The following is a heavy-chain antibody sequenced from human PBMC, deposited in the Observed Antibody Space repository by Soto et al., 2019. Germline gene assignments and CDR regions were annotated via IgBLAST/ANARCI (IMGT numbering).Heavy chain of an antibody. D-gene: IGHD1-1*01. V-gene: IGHV3-33*01. CDR3: ARDDAFANENAFDL. CDR2: ISPK. Sequence: QVQLVESGGGLVQPGTYLRLSCAVSGFSFRTYGFHWVRQPPGKGLQWVAVISPKGHSDSVEGRCTISRDNSKYTLYLQMNNLRAEDTAVYYCARDDAFANENAFDLWGQGTKGTVSS. CDR1: GFSFRTYG. J-gene: IGHJ3*01.